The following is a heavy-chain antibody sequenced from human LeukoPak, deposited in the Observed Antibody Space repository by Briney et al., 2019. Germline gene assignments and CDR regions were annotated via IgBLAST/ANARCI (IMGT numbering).Heavy chain of an antibody. V-gene: IGHV3-30*18. CDR1: GFTFSSYG. Sequence: GGSLRLSCAASGFTFSSYGMHWVRQAPGKGLEWVAVISYDGSNKYYADSVKGRFTISRDNSKNTLYLEMNSLRAEDTAVYYCAKEGYRYYFNNWGQGTLVTVSS. D-gene: IGHD5-12*01. CDR2: ISYDGSNK. CDR3: AKEGYRYYFNN. J-gene: IGHJ4*02.